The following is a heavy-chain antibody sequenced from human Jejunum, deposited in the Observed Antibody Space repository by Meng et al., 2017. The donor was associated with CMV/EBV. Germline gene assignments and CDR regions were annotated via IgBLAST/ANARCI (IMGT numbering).Heavy chain of an antibody. Sequence: FTFRNQWMSWVRQLSGKGLEWVANIKEDGSVKYYADSLKGRFTISRDNAKSSLYLQLNSLRAGDTAVYFCARSRNALVPYYDIPSLWGQGTTVTVSS. CDR2: IKEDGSVK. V-gene: IGHV3-7*01. D-gene: IGHD3-9*01. CDR1: FTFRNQW. CDR3: ARSRNALVPYYDIPSL. J-gene: IGHJ6*02.